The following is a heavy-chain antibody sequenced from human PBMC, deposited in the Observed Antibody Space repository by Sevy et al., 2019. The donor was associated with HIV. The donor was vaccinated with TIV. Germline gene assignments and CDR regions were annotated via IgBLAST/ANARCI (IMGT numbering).Heavy chain of an antibody. CDR3: ARDLEFYDYGDYGPAFMPDY. V-gene: IGHV3-33*01. CDR2: IWFDGSNT. Sequence: GGSLRLSCAASGFTFSTYGMHWVRQAPGKGLEWVAVIWFDGSNTYYADSVKGRFTISRDIAKNTLHLQMNSLGVEDTAVYYGARDLEFYDYGDYGPAFMPDYWGQGTLVTVSS. J-gene: IGHJ4*02. CDR1: GFTFSTYG. D-gene: IGHD4-17*01.